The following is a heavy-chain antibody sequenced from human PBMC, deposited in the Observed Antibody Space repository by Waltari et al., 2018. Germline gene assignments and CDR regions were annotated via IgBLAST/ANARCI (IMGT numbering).Heavy chain of an antibody. D-gene: IGHD3-22*01. Sequence: QVQLVQSGAEVKKPGASVKVSCKVSGYTLTELSMHWVRQAPGKGLEWMGGFEPEEGETIYAQKFQGRVTMTEDTSTDTAYMELCSLRSEDTAVYYCATGYDSSGYYHGLPYWGQGTLVTVSS. J-gene: IGHJ4*02. CDR3: ATGYDSSGYYHGLPY. CDR1: GYTLTELS. CDR2: FEPEEGET. V-gene: IGHV1-24*01.